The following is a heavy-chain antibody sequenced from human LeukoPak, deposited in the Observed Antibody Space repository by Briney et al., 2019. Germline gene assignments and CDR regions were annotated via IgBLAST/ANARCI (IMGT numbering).Heavy chain of an antibody. CDR2: INPNSGGT. D-gene: IGHD2-2*01. Sequence: ASVKVSCKASGYTFTGYYMHWVRQAPGQGLEWMGWINPNSGGTNYAQKFQGRVTMTRDTSISTAYMELSRLRSDDTAVYYCARGEWDIVVVPAAYWGRGTLVTVSS. J-gene: IGHJ4*02. CDR3: ARGEWDIVVVPAAY. V-gene: IGHV1-2*02. CDR1: GYTFTGYY.